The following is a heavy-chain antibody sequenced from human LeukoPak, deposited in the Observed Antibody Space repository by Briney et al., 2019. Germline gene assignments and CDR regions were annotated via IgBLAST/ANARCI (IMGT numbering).Heavy chain of an antibody. CDR2: IIPIFGTA. CDR3: ARDLGFGTDY. D-gene: IGHD1-1*01. V-gene: IGHV1-69*05. Sequence: SVKVSCKASGCTFSSYAINWVRQAPGQGLEWMGGIIPIFGTANYAQKFQGRVTITTDESTSTAYMELSSLRSEDTAVYYCARDLGFGTDYWGQGTLVTVSS. CDR1: GCTFSSYA. J-gene: IGHJ4*02.